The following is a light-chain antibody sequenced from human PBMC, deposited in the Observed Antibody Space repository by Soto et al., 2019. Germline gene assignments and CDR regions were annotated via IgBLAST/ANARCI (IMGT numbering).Light chain of an antibody. V-gene: IGLV2-14*01. CDR1: SNDVGGYDY. CDR3: SSYADSSTRV. CDR2: EVS. J-gene: IGLJ7*01. Sequence: QSALTQPASVSGSPGQSITISCTGTSNDVGGYDYVSWYQQHPDKAPKLIIDEVSHRPSGVSTRFSGSKSGNTAYLTISGHRAEDEADYYCSSYADSSTRVFGAGTQLTVL.